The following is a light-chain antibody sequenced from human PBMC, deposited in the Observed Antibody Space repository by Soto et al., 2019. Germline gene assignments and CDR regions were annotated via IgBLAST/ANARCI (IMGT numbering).Light chain of an antibody. CDR2: AAS. J-gene: IGKJ2*01. CDR3: LHHKTCPYT. CDR1: QDISTF. V-gene: IGKV1-17*03. Sequence: DIQMTQSPSAMSASVGDRVTITCRASQDISTFLAWFQQKPGKVTKRLIYAASSLNSGVTSRFSGSGSGTEFTLTISNLQPEDFDTYYCLHHKTCPYTLGQGTKLEL.